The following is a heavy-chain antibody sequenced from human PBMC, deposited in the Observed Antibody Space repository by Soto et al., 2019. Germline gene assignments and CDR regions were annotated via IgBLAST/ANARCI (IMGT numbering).Heavy chain of an antibody. Sequence: LSLTCTVSGGSMSEYSWSWIRQSPGKGLEWIGYIYYLGSTDYNPSLKSRVTISVDTSKRQFSLRLTSVTAADTAVYYCARDGYDGSGSPYPAYWGPGTQVTVPS. D-gene: IGHD3-10*01. CDR2: IYYLGST. CDR1: GGSMSEYS. J-gene: IGHJ4*02. V-gene: IGHV4-59*01. CDR3: ARDGYDGSGSPYPAY.